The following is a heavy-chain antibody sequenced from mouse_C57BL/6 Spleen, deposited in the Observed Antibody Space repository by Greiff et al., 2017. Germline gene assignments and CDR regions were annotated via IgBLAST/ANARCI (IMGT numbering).Heavy chain of an antibody. CDR1: GYAFSSSW. CDR3: ERDYYCSSYWYFDV. D-gene: IGHD1-1*01. J-gene: IGHJ1*03. V-gene: IGHV1-82*01. CDR2: IYPGDGDT. Sequence: VQLQQSGSELVKPGASVKISCKASGYAFSSSWMNWVKQRPGKGLEWIGRIYPGDGDTNYNGKFKGKATLTADKSSSTAYMQLISLTSEDSAVYACERDYYCSSYWYFDVWGTGTTVTVSS.